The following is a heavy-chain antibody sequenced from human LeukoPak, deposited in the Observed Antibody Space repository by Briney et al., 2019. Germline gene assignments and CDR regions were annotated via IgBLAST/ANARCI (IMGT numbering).Heavy chain of an antibody. CDR2: IWYDGSNK. Sequence: HAGGSLRLSCAASGFTFSSYGMHWVRQAPGKGLEWVAVIWYDGSNKYYADSVKGRFTISRDNSKNTLYLQMNSLRAEDTAVYYCAREARGRDGYNFDYWGQGTLVPVSS. D-gene: IGHD5-12*01. CDR1: GFTFSSYG. V-gene: IGHV3-33*01. CDR3: AREARGRDGYNFDY. J-gene: IGHJ4*02.